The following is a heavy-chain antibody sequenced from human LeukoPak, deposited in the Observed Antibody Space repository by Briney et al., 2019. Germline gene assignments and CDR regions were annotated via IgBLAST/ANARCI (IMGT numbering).Heavy chain of an antibody. Sequence: SGPTLVNPTQTLTLTCTFSGFSLSTSPLCVSWIRQPPGKALEWLAHIDWDEDKYYSTSLKPRLTISKDTSKYQVVLTITNMDPMDTATYYCARMIAFGVVYDAFDVWGQGTMVTVSS. CDR1: GFSLSTSPLC. D-gene: IGHD3-3*01. CDR2: IDWDEDK. J-gene: IGHJ3*01. V-gene: IGHV2-70*01. CDR3: ARMIAFGVVYDAFDV.